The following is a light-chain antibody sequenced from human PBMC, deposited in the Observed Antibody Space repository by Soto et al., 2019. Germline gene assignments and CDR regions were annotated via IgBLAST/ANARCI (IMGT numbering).Light chain of an antibody. Sequence: NFMLTQPHSVSESPGKTVTISCTRSSGSIASNYVQWYQQRPGSAPTTEIYEDNQRPSGVPDRFSGSIDSSSNSASLTISGLKTEDEADYYCQSYDSSIPVVFGGGTKLTVL. V-gene: IGLV6-57*04. CDR1: SGSIASNY. CDR2: EDN. J-gene: IGLJ2*01. CDR3: QSYDSSIPVV.